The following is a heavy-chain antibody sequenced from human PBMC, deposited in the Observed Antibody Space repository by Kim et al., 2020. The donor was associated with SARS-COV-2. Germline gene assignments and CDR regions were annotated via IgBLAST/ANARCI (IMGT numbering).Heavy chain of an antibody. CDR2: IYTSGST. D-gene: IGHD1-1*01. CDR3: ARDVPYWNPPPRGAFDI. V-gene: IGHV4-61*02. CDR1: GGSISSGSYY. J-gene: IGHJ3*02. Sequence: SETLSLTCTVSGGSISSGSYYWSWIRQPAGKGLEWIGRIYTSGSTNYNPSLKSRVTISVDTSKNQFSLKLSSVTAADTAVYYCARDVPYWNPPPRGAFDIWGQGTMVTVSS.